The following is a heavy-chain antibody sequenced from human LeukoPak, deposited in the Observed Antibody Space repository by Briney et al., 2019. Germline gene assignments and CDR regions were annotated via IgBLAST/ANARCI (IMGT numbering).Heavy chain of an antibody. D-gene: IGHD3-3*01. J-gene: IGHJ4*02. CDR2: ISASGDTT. V-gene: IGHV3-23*01. Sequence: PGGSLRLSCVASGVIFSNYAMNWVRQAPGKGLEWVSSISASGDTTYYADSVKGRFTISRDNSKKSVYLQMNSLRAEDTAVYYCAKLYYDFWSGYPYYFDYWGQGTLVTVSS. CDR3: AKLYYDFWSGYPYYFDY. CDR1: GVIFSNYA.